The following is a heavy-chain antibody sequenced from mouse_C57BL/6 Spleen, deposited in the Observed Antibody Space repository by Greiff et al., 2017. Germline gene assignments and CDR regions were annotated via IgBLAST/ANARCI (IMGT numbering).Heavy chain of an antibody. CDR1: GFTFSSYG. V-gene: IGHV5-6*02. CDR3: ATTMITTKAYFDV. Sequence: EVMLVESGGDLVKPGGSLKLSCAASGFTFSSYGMSWVRQTPDKRLEWVATISSGGSYTYYPDSVKGRFTISRDNAKNTLYLQMSSLKSEDTAMYYCATTMITTKAYFDVWGTGTTVTVSS. D-gene: IGHD2-4*01. J-gene: IGHJ1*03. CDR2: ISSGGSYT.